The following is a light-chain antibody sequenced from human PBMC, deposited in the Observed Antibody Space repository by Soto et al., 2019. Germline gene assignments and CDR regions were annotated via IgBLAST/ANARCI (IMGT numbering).Light chain of an antibody. CDR2: EVS. J-gene: IGLJ1*01. CDR1: SSDVGGYNY. V-gene: IGLV2-14*01. CDR3: SSYTISSHDV. Sequence: QSALTQPPSVSGSPGQSITISCTGTSSDVGGYNYVSWYQQHPGKAPKLMIYEVSNRPSGVSNRFSGSKSGNTASPTISGLQAEDEADYYCSSYTISSHDVFGTGTKLTVL.